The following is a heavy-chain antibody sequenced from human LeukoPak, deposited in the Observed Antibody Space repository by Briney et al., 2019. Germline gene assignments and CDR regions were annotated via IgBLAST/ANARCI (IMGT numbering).Heavy chain of an antibody. CDR3: ARGQTTVTN. Sequence: GGSLRLSCSASGFTFSSYWMSWVRQAPGKGREWVANIKQDGSEKYYVDSVKGRFTISRDNAKNSLYLQMNSLRAEDTAVYFCARGQTTVTNWGQGTLVTVSS. CDR2: IKQDGSEK. CDR1: GFTFSSYW. V-gene: IGHV3-7*03. D-gene: IGHD4-17*01. J-gene: IGHJ4*02.